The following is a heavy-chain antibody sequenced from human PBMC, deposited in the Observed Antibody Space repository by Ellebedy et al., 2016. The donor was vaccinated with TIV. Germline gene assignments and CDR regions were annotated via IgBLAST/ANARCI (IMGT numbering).Heavy chain of an antibody. J-gene: IGHJ6*02. D-gene: IGHD5-12*01. CDR2: INRSGGT. CDR1: GGVFGGYS. CDR3: ARLRRGYDSGYYFAMDV. V-gene: IGHV4-34*01. Sequence: PGGSLRLSCAVNGGVFGGYSWSWIRQPPGTGLEWIGEINRSGGTNYNPSLKSRVTVSIDTSKNHFSLNLSSVTAADTAVYFCARLRRGYDSGYYFAMDVWGQGTTVTVSS.